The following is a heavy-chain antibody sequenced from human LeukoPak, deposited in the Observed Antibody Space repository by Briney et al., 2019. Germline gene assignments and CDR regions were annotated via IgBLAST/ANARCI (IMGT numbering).Heavy chain of an antibody. CDR3: AESYYSHISDYCYDNAFDI. D-gene: IGHD3-22*01. Sequence: GGSLRLSCAASGFTFGSFWMHWFRHAPGKGLVWVSHINSDGSSKAYADSVKGRFTISRDNAKNTLYLQMNSLRAEDTAIHYCAESYYSHISDYCYDNAFDIWGQGTMVTVSS. V-gene: IGHV3-74*01. CDR2: INSDGSSK. J-gene: IGHJ3*02. CDR1: GFTFGSFW.